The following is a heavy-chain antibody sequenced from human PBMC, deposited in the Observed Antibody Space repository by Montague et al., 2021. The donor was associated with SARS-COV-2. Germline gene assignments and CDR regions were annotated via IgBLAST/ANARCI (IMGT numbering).Heavy chain of an antibody. CDR1: DGSFSDYS. D-gene: IGHD3-22*01. V-gene: IGHV4-34*01. CDR3: ARGRQHINMVVVVVTGGEYYFDY. Sequence: SETLSLTCAVYDGSFSDYSWTWICKPPGKGLELIWEINHRRSTNSNPSLTLRVTTSIDMSTNQFSLKLTSVTAADTAVYYCARGRQHINMVVVVVTGGEYYFDYWGQGTLVAVSS. CDR2: INHRRST. J-gene: IGHJ4*02.